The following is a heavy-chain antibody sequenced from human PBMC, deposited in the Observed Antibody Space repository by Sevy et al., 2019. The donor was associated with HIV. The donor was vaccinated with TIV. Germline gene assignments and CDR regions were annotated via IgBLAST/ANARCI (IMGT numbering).Heavy chain of an antibody. CDR3: AGGRAMIDF. CDR2: ISSSGNS. CDR1: GVSISEYH. J-gene: IGHJ4*02. Sequence: SETLSLTCSVSGVSISEYHWNWIRQSAGNRLEWIGRISSSGNSDYNSSFMSRVTISLDTSKNQFSLKLRSATVADTAFYFCAGGRAMIDFWGQGIMVTVSS. V-gene: IGHV4-4*07.